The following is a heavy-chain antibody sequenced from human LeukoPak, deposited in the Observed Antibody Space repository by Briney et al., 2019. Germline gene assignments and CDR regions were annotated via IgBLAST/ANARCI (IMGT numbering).Heavy chain of an antibody. Sequence: PGGSLRLSCAASGFTFSGYWMSWVRQAPGKGLEWVAKIKQDGSEKYYVDSVKGRFTISRDNSKNTLYLQMNSLRAEDTAVYYCAKGDEDSSGYYYGNHDAFDIWGQGTMVTVSS. J-gene: IGHJ3*02. CDR2: IKQDGSEK. CDR1: GFTFSGYW. V-gene: IGHV3-7*02. CDR3: AKGDEDSSGYYYGNHDAFDI. D-gene: IGHD3-22*01.